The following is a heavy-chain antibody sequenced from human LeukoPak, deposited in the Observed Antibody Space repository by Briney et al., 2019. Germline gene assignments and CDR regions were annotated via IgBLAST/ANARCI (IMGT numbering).Heavy chain of an antibody. CDR3: ARGPYYDYVWGSYQLDY. V-gene: IGHV4-39*07. CDR1: SGSVSSSTSY. CDR2: INHSGST. D-gene: IGHD3-16*02. J-gene: IGHJ4*02. Sequence: PSETLSLTCSVSSGSVSSSTSYWSWIRQPPGKGLEWLGEINHSGSTNYNPSLKSRVTISVDTSKNQFSLKLSSVTAADTAVYYCARGPYYDYVWGSYQLDYWGQGTLVTVSS.